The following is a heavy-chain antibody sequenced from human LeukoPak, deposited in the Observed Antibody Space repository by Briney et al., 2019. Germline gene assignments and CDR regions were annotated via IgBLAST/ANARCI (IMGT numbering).Heavy chain of an antibody. CDR3: ARDGDGDYVFSYYFDY. J-gene: IGHJ4*02. Sequence: PGGSLRLSCAASGFTFSSYAMHWVRQAPGKGLEWVALISYDESNTFYADSVKGRFTISRDNSKNTLYLQMNSLRVEDTAVDYCARDGDGDYVFSYYFDYWGQGTLVTVSS. D-gene: IGHD4-17*01. CDR1: GFTFSSYA. V-gene: IGHV3-30*04. CDR2: ISYDESNT.